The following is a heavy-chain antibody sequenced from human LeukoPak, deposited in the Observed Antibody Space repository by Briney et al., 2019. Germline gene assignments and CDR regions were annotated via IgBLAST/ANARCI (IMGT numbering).Heavy chain of an antibody. CDR3: ARGIAVAGTGDY. J-gene: IGHJ4*02. CDR2: IRYDGSNK. Sequence: GGSLRLSCAASGFTFSSYGMHWVRQAPGKGLEWVAFIRYDGSNKYYADSVKGRFTISRDNAKNSLYLQMNSLRAKDTAVYYCARGIAVAGTGDYWGQGTLVTVSS. CDR1: GFTFSSYG. V-gene: IGHV3-30*02. D-gene: IGHD6-19*01.